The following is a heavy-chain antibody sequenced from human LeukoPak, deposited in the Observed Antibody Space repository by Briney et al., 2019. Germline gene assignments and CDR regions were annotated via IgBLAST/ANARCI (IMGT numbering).Heavy chain of an antibody. D-gene: IGHD3-3*01. J-gene: IGHJ4*02. Sequence: GGSLRLSCTASGFTFGDYAMSWVRQAPGKGVGWVGFIRSKAYGGTTEYAASVKGRFTISRDDSKSIAYLQMNSLKTEDTAVYYCTRAGYDFWSGYYTGMVGYYFDYWGQGTLVTVSS. V-gene: IGHV3-49*04. CDR1: GFTFGDYA. CDR2: IRSKAYGGTT. CDR3: TRAGYDFWSGYYTGMVGYYFDY.